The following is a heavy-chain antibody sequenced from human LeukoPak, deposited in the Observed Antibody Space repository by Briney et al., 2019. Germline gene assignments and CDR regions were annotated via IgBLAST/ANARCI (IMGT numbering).Heavy chain of an antibody. Sequence: GASVKVSCKASGYTFTSYGISWVRQAPGQGLEWMGWISAYNGNTNYAQKLQGRVTITRDTSASTAYMELSSLRSEDTAVYYCASPSGYWGQGTLVTVSS. CDR3: ASPSGY. CDR2: ISAYNGNT. D-gene: IGHD6-25*01. J-gene: IGHJ4*02. V-gene: IGHV1-18*01. CDR1: GYTFTSYG.